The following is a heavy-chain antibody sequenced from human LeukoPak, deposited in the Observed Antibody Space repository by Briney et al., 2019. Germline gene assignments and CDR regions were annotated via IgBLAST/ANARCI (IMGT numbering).Heavy chain of an antibody. D-gene: IGHD3-3*01. V-gene: IGHV1-8*01. CDR2: MNPNSGNT. CDR1: GYTFTSYD. CDR3: ARGLRRITIFGVAMGY. J-gene: IGHJ4*02. Sequence: ASVKVSCKASGYTFTSYDINWVGQATGQGLEWMGWMNPNSGNTGYAQKFQGRVTMTRNTSISTAYMELSSLRSEDTAVYYCARGLRRITIFGVAMGYWGQGTLVTVSS.